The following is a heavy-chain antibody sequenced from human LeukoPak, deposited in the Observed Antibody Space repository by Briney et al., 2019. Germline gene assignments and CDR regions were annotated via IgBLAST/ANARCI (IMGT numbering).Heavy chain of an antibody. CDR1: EFTFSSYW. J-gene: IGHJ3*01. CDR2: INGDGSGT. Sequence: GGSLRLSCAASEFTFSSYWMHWVRQAPGKGLVWVSRINGDGSGTTYADSVKGRFTISRDNAKNTLYLQMNSLRADDTAVYYCARAPGQNHAFDLWGQGTMVTVSS. V-gene: IGHV3-74*01. CDR3: ARAPGQNHAFDL.